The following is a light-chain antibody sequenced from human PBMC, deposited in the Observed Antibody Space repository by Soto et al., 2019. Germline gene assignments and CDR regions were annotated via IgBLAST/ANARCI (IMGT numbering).Light chain of an antibody. V-gene: IGKV3-11*01. CDR1: QSVSSY. Sequence: EVAVTQSTATLSLSPGERATLSCRASQSVSSYLAWYQQKPGQAPRLLIYDASNRATGIPARFSGSGSGTDFTLTISSLEPEDFAVYYCQQRSNWPPIAFGQGTRLEIK. J-gene: IGKJ5*01. CDR3: QQRSNWPPIA. CDR2: DAS.